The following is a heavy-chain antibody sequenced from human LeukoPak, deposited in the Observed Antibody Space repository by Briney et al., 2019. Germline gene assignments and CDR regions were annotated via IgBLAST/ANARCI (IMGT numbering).Heavy chain of an antibody. CDR2: ISYDGSNK. V-gene: IGHV3-30-3*01. CDR3: ASESLAAADPPAEYFQH. J-gene: IGHJ1*01. Sequence: PGGSLRLSCAASGFTFSSYAMHWVRQAPGKGLEWVAVISYDGSNKYYADSVKGRFTISRDNSKNTLYLQMNSLRAEDTAVYYCASESLAAADPPAEYFQHWGQGTLVTVSS. D-gene: IGHD6-13*01. CDR1: GFTFSSYA.